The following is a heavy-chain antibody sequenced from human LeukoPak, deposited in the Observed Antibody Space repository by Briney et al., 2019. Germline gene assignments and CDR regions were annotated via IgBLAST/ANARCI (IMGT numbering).Heavy chain of an antibody. V-gene: IGHV3-48*01. D-gene: IGHD5-12*01. Sequence: GGPLRLSCAASGFTFRIYNMNGAPQAPGKGVEWVSYISSGSSTIYYADSVKGRFTISRDNAKNSLYLQMYTLRAEDTAVYYCATSGIWWLFDYWGQGTLVTVSS. J-gene: IGHJ4*02. CDR3: ATSGIWWLFDY. CDR1: GFTFRIYN. CDR2: ISSGSSTI.